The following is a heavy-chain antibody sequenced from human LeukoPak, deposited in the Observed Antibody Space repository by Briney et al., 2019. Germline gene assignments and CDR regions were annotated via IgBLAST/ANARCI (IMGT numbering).Heavy chain of an antibody. CDR3: AKDIPRD. J-gene: IGHJ4*02. V-gene: IGHV3-23*01. CDR2: ISGSGRST. D-gene: IGHD2-21*01. Sequence: PGGSLRLSCAASGFTFSTYAMSWFRQAPVKGLEWVSAISGSGRSTYYADSVKGRFTISRDNSKNTLYLQMNSLRADDTAIYYCAKDIPRDWGQGTLVTVSS. CDR1: GFTFSTYA.